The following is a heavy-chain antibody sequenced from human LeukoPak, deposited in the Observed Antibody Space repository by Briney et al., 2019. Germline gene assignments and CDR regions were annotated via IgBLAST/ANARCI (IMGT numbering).Heavy chain of an antibody. CDR3: ARARSTTNGLFDY. Sequence: SGGSLRLSCAASGFSFKSYAMNWVRQAPGKGLEWVSSISESGDSTHYADSVKGRFTVSRDASRNTLYLGMSSLRAEDTALYYCARARSTTNGLFDYWGQGTLVTVSP. D-gene: IGHD1-14*01. V-gene: IGHV3-23*01. CDR2: ISESGDST. J-gene: IGHJ4*02. CDR1: GFSFKSYA.